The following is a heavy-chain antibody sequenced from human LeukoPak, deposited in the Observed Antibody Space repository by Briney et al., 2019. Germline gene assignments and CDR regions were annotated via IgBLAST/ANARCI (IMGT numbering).Heavy chain of an antibody. D-gene: IGHD2-2*01. CDR3: TKEGCSSTACYSNL. Sequence: GGSLRLSCEASGFTFSDYAMTWVRQAPGKGLEWVAVISNSGDSTYYADSVNGRFTISRDNSKSTLYLQMNSLRAEDTALYYCTKEGCSSTACYSNLWGQGTLVTVSS. CDR2: ISNSGDST. J-gene: IGHJ4*02. CDR1: GFTFSDYA. V-gene: IGHV3-23*01.